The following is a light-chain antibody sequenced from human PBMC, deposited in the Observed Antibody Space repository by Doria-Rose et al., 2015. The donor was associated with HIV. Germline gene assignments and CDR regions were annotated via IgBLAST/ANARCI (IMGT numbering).Light chain of an antibody. V-gene: IGLV1-40*01. CDR3: QSYDSRLSVYV. CDR1: SSNIGAGFD. J-gene: IGLJ1*01. Sequence: QPGLTQPPSVPGAPGQRVAISCTGSSSNIGAGFDVNWYQQFPGTAPKLLIHGNTNRPSGVPDRFSGSKSGTSASLAISGLRAEDEADYYCQSYDSRLSVYVFGTGTKVTVL. CDR2: GNT.